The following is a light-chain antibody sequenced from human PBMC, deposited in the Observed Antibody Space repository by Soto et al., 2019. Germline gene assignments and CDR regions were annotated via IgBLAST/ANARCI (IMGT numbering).Light chain of an antibody. CDR2: DTS. V-gene: IGKV3-15*01. Sequence: EVVMTQSPATLSVSPGEGVTLSCRANQGIGDTLAWYQHKPGQTPRLLIYDTSTRATGVPDRFSGSGSGTDFTLTISRLEPEDFAVYHCQQYGNSPPTFGQGTKVDIK. CDR3: QQYGNSPPT. CDR1: QGIGDT. J-gene: IGKJ1*01.